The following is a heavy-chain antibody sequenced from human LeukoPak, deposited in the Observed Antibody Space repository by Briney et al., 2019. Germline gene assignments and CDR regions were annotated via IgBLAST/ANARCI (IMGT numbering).Heavy chain of an antibody. V-gene: IGHV3-30*18. CDR2: ISYDGTNK. Sequence: GGSLRLSCAASGFTFRSYGMHWVRQAPGKGLEWVTVISYDGTNKYYADSVKGRFTISRDNSKNTLFLQMNSLRAEDTAVYYCAKSRSEDNSGYLYWGQGTLVTVSS. J-gene: IGHJ4*02. CDR1: GFTFRSYG. CDR3: AKSRSEDNSGYLY. D-gene: IGHD3-22*01.